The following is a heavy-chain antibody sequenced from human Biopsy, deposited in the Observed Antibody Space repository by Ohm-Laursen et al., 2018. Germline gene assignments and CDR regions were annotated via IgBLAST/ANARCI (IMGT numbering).Heavy chain of an antibody. CDR1: GGPIDSYY. D-gene: IGHD2-21*02. V-gene: IGHV4-59*01. CDR3: ARDDAVTVIRGLYY. Sequence: TLSLTCTVSGGPIDSYYWSWIRQPPGKALEWIGYIYFTGRTSYNPSLKSRVTMSVNTSKKQFSLKLSSVTAEDTAVYYCARDDAVTVIRGLYYWGQGALVTVSS. CDR2: IYFTGRT. J-gene: IGHJ4*02.